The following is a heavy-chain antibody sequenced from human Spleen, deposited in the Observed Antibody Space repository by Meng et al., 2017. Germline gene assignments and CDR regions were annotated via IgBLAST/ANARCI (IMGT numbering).Heavy chain of an antibody. J-gene: IGHJ6*02. CDR2: ISGSGGRT. CDR1: GFTFSRYS. V-gene: IGHV3-23*01. Sequence: GESLKISCAASGFTFSRYSMNWVRQAPGKGLEWVSGISGSGGRTYYADSVKGRFTVARDNSKSTLYLQMNSLRAEDTAVYYCAKRDSSGWYYYGMDVWGQGTTVTVSS. CDR3: AKRDSSGWYYYGMDV. D-gene: IGHD6-19*01.